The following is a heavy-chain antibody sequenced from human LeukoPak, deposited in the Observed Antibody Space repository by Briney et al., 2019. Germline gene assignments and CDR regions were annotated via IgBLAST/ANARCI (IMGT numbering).Heavy chain of an antibody. CDR2: INPNSGGT. CDR3: ARESERYSSGGSCSGGGFDP. V-gene: IGHV1-2*02. CDR1: GYTFTAYY. Sequence: GASVKVSCKASGYTFTAYYMHWVRQAPGQGLEWMGWINPNSGGTNYAQKFQGRVTMTRDTSISTAYMELSRLRSDDTAVYYCARESERYSSGGSCSGGGFDPWGQGTLVTVSS. D-gene: IGHD2-15*01. J-gene: IGHJ5*02.